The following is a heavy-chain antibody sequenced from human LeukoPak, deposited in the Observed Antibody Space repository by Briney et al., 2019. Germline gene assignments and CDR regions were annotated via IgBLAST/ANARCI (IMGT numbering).Heavy chain of an antibody. V-gene: IGHV1-46*01. Sequence: ASVKVSCKASGYTFTSYYMHRVRHAPGQGFEWVGIINPSGGSTTYAQKIQGRVTMTRDMSTSTVYMELSSLRSEDTAVYYCARDIAAAGNYWGQGTLVTVSS. D-gene: IGHD6-13*01. J-gene: IGHJ4*02. CDR1: GYTFTSYY. CDR3: ARDIAAAGNY. CDR2: INPSGGST.